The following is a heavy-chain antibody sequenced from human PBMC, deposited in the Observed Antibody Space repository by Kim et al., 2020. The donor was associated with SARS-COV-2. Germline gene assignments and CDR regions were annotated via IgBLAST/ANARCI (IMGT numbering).Heavy chain of an antibody. V-gene: IGHV3-33*01. J-gene: IGHJ3*02. CDR1: GFTFSSYG. CDR2: IWYDGSNK. Sequence: GGSLRLSCAASGFTFSSYGMHWVRQAPGKGLEWVAVIWYDGSNKYYADSVKGRFTISRDNSKNTLYLKMNSLRAEDTAVYYCARDELIAAAGTVRVCDAFDIWGQGTMVTVSS. CDR3: ARDELIAAAGTVRVCDAFDI. D-gene: IGHD6-13*01.